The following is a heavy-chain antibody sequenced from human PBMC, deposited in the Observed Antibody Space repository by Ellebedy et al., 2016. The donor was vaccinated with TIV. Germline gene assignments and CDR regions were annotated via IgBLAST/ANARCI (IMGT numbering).Heavy chain of an antibody. CDR2: IYYSGST. CDR1: GGSISSYY. V-gene: IGHV4-59*12. J-gene: IGHJ4*02. Sequence: SETLSLTCTVSGGSISSYYWIWIRQPPGKGLEWIGYIYYSGSTNYNPSLKSRVTISVDTSKNQFSLKLRSVTAADTAVYYCARGGVGYSDYWGQGTLVTVSS. D-gene: IGHD1-26*01. CDR3: ARGGVGYSDY.